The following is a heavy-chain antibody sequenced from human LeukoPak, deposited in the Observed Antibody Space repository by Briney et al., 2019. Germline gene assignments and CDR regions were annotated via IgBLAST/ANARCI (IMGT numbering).Heavy chain of an antibody. J-gene: IGHJ4*02. V-gene: IGHV3-21*01. D-gene: IGHD6-19*01. Sequence: GGSLRLSCAASGFTFSSYSMSWVRQAPGKGLEWVSSISSSSSYIYYADSVKGRFTISRDNAKNSLYLQMNSLRAEDTAVYYCARDLTNSSGWYGYWGQGTLVTVSS. CDR2: ISSSSSYI. CDR1: GFTFSSYS. CDR3: ARDLTNSSGWYGY.